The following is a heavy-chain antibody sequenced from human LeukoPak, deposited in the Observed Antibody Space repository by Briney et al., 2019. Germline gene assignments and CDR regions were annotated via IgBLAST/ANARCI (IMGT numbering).Heavy chain of an antibody. CDR3: ARVLWGSTGYYFDY. CDR2: IYYSGST. Sequence: SETLSLTCTVSGGSISSSSYYWGWIRQPPRKGLEWIGSIYYSGSTYYNPSLKSRVTISVDTSKNQFSLKLSSVTAADTAVYYCARVLWGSTGYYFDYWGQGTLVTVSS. CDR1: GGSISSSSYY. J-gene: IGHJ4*02. V-gene: IGHV4-39*07. D-gene: IGHD2-2*01.